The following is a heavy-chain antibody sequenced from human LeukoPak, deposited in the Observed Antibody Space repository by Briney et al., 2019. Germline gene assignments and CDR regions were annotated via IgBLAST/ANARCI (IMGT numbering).Heavy chain of an antibody. CDR3: AKEQGQLGIVYYFDY. J-gene: IGHJ4*02. D-gene: IGHD7-27*01. Sequence: GGSLRLSCAASGFTFDDYAMHWVRQAPGKGLEWVSGISWNSGSIGYADSVKGRFTISRDNAKNSLYLQMNSLRAEDTALYYCAKEQGQLGIVYYFDYWGQGTLVTVSS. CDR1: GFTFDDYA. CDR2: ISWNSGSI. V-gene: IGHV3-9*01.